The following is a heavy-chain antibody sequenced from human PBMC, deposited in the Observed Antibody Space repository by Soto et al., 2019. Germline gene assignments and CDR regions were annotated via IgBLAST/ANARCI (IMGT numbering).Heavy chain of an antibody. CDR3: GKYSSGWYGGGYYYF. V-gene: IGHV3-23*01. CDR1: GFTFSSYA. Sequence: EVQLLESGGGLVQAGGSLRVPCAASGFTFSSYAMSWVRQAPGKGLEWVSGISGGGGSTDYADSVKGRFTISRDNSKNTLVMEMNSLRVEDTAIYYFGKYSSGWYGGGYYYFWGQGTLVTGS. CDR2: ISGGGGST. J-gene: IGHJ4*02. D-gene: IGHD6-19*01.